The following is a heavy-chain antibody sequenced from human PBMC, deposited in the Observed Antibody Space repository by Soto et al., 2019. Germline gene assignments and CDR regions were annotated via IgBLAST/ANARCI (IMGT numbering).Heavy chain of an antibody. J-gene: IGHJ4*02. D-gene: IGHD6-19*01. CDR2: VSYDGKKK. V-gene: IGHV3-30*04. Sequence: QVQLVESGGGVVQPGRSLRLSCAASGFTFSNSAIHWVRQAPGMGLEWVAVVSYDGKKKEFADSVKGRFTISRDNSKNALYLQMNSLRGDDTGIYYCTGDRVVAGIGEIDYWGQGTVVTVSS. CDR1: GFTFSNSA. CDR3: TGDRVVAGIGEIDY.